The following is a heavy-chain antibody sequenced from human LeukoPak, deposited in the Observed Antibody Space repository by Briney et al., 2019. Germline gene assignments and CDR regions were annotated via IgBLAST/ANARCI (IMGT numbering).Heavy chain of an antibody. CDR3: ARAKRETSTRPWTSGMDV. CDR1: GFTLSDYD. CDR2: LGSAGDK. D-gene: IGHD3/OR15-3a*01. J-gene: IGHJ6*02. Sequence: GGSLRLSCAASGFTLSDYDIHWVRQPIGKGLDWVSGLGSAGDKYHAGSERGRFTISREDAENSVYLQMNGLRPEDTAIYYCARAKRETSTRPWTSGMDVWGQGTRVTVSS. V-gene: IGHV3-13*01.